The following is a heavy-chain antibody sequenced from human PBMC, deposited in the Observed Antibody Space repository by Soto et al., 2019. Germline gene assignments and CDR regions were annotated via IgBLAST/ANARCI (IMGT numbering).Heavy chain of an antibody. Sequence: QPGGSLRLSCAVSGFTFSSYAMSWVRLAPGQGLGLVSAISGSGGGTYYANSVKGGLTTTRVNSKNKLYLQMIRLRAEAATVHYYAKDFCACFKDSSGYWAFDIWGQGTMVTVSS. D-gene: IGHD3-22*01. J-gene: IGHJ3*02. V-gene: IGHV3-23*01. CDR1: GFTFSSYA. CDR2: ISGSGGGT. CDR3: AKDFCACFKDSSGYWAFDI.